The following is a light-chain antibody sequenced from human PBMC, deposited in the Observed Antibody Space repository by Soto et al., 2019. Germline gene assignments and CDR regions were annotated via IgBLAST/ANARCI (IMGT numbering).Light chain of an antibody. CDR3: QQYNNWPPWT. CDR1: QSVSSN. CDR2: GAS. V-gene: IGKV3D-15*01. Sequence: EIVMTQSPATLSVSPGERATLSCRASQSVSSNLAWYQQKPGQAPRLLIYGASTTSTGIPATFRGSGSGTEFTLTISSLQSEDFAVYYGQQYNNWPPWTFGQGTKVEIK. J-gene: IGKJ1*01.